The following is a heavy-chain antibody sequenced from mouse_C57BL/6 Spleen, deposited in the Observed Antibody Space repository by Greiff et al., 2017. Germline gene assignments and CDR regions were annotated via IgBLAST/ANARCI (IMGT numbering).Heavy chain of an antibody. J-gene: IGHJ2*01. D-gene: IGHD1-1*01. CDR1: GFTFSDYG. CDR2: ISSGSSTI. V-gene: IGHV5-17*01. CDR3: APTVVANFDY. Sequence: EVMLVESGGGLVKPGGSLKLSCAASGFTFSDYGVHWVRQAPEKGLEWVAYISSGSSTIYYADTVKGRFTISRDNAKNILFLQMTSLRSDDTAMYYCAPTVVANFDYWGQGTTLTVSS.